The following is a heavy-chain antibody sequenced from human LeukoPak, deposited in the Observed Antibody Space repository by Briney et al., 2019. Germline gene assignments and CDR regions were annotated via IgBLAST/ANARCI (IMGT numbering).Heavy chain of an antibody. D-gene: IGHD3-9*01. Sequence: SETLPLTCAVYGGSFSGYYWSWIRQPPGKGLEWIGEINHSGSTNYNPSLKSRVTISVDTSKNQFSLKLSSVTAADTAVYYCASDHVLRYFDWLLPRGAFDIWGQGTMVTVSS. CDR2: INHSGST. CDR1: GGSFSGYY. V-gene: IGHV4-34*01. CDR3: ASDHVLRYFDWLLPRGAFDI. J-gene: IGHJ3*02.